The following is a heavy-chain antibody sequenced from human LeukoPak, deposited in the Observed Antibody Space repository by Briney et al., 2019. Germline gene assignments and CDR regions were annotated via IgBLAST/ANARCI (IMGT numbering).Heavy chain of an antibody. V-gene: IGHV3-7*04. Sequence: QSGGSLRLSCATSGFTFSSYWMSWVRQAPGKGLEWVANIKEDGSEKYYVDSVKGRFTISRDNAKNSLYLQMNSLRAEDTAVYYCARDWEDSGSYYEFGGQGTLVTVSS. CDR1: GFTFSSYW. CDR3: ARDWEDSGSYYEF. J-gene: IGHJ4*02. D-gene: IGHD1-26*01. CDR2: IKEDGSEK.